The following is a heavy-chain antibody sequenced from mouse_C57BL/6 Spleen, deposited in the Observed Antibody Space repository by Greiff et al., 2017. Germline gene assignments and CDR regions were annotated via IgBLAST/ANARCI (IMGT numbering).Heavy chain of an antibody. CDR2: IDPTGGGT. CDR1: GYTFTSYW. CDR3: ARAYHSSWGYFDV. V-gene: IGHV1-72*01. D-gene: IGHD2-5*01. Sequence: QVQLQQPGAELVKPGASVKLSCKASGYTFTSYWMHWVKQRPGRGLEWIGRIDPTGGGTKYNQKFKSKATLTVDKPSSTAYMQLSSLTSEDSAVYYCARAYHSSWGYFDVWGTGTTVTVSS. J-gene: IGHJ1*03.